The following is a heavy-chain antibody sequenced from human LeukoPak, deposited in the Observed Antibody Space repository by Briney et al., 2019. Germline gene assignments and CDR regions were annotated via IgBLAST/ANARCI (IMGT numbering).Heavy chain of an antibody. CDR2: ISYDGSNK. CDR3: ASPYSSGWYGEAFDY. Sequence: GGSLRLSCAASGFTFSSYAMHWVRQAPGKGLEWVAVISYDGSNKYYADSVKGRFTISRDNSKNTLYLQMNSLRAEDTAVYYRASPYSSGWYGEAFDYWGQGTLVTVSS. V-gene: IGHV3-30*04. CDR1: GFTFSSYA. D-gene: IGHD6-19*01. J-gene: IGHJ4*02.